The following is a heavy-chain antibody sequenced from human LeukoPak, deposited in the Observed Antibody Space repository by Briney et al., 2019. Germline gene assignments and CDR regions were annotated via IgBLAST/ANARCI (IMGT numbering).Heavy chain of an antibody. V-gene: IGHV1-18*01. CDR3: ARESNGGYGFDY. CDR2: ISAYNGNT. CDR1: GYTFTSYG. J-gene: IGHJ4*02. Sequence: AASVKVSCKASGYTFTSYGISWVRQAPGQGLEWMGWISAYNGNTNYAQKLQGRVTMTRDTSASTVYMELRSLKSDDTAVYYCARESNGGYGFDYWGQGTPVTVAS. D-gene: IGHD5-12*01.